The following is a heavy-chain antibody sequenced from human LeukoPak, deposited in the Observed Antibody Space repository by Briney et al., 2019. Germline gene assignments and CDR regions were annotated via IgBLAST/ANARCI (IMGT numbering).Heavy chain of an antibody. CDR2: IYYSGST. CDR3: ARDTYYYDSSGYPDAFDI. V-gene: IGHV4-39*02. D-gene: IGHD3-22*01. CDR1: GGSISSSSYY. J-gene: IGHJ3*02. Sequence: SETLSLTCTVSGGSISSSSYYWGWIRQPPGKGLEWIGSIYYSGSTYYNPSLKSRVTISVDTSKNQFSLKLSSVTAADTAVYYCARDTYYYDSSGYPDAFDIWGQGTMVTVSS.